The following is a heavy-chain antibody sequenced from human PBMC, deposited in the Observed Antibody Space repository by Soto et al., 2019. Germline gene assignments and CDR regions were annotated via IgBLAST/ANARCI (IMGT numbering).Heavy chain of an antibody. CDR1: GFTVSNNY. CDR3: ARDGTYHWV. CDR2: IYSGGAT. J-gene: IGHJ4*02. V-gene: IGHV3-66*01. D-gene: IGHD1-1*01. Sequence: EVQLVESGGGLVQPGGSLRLSCAASGFTVSNNYMRWVRQAPGKGLEWVSLIYSGGATYYADSVKGRFTISRDNSKSTLYLQMNSLRAEDTAVYYCARDGTYHWVWGQGILVTVSS.